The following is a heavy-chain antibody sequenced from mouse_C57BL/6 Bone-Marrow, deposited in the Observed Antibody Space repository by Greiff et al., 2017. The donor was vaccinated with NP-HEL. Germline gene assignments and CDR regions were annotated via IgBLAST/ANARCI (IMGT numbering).Heavy chain of an antibody. D-gene: IGHD2-10*01. Sequence: EVQLQQSGGDLVKPGGSLKLSCAASGFTFSSYGMSWVRQTLDKRLAWVATFSSGGSYTYYPDSVKGRFTISRDNAKNSLYLQMSTLKSEDTAMYYCASLPSYWGQGTTLTVTA. CDR1: GFTFSSYG. CDR2: FSSGGSYT. CDR3: ASLPSY. V-gene: IGHV5-6*01. J-gene: IGHJ2*01.